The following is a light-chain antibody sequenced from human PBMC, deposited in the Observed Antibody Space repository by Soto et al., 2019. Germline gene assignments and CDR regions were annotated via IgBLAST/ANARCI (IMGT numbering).Light chain of an antibody. CDR1: QSTSSY. CDR2: WAS. CDR3: QEYLNSLPA. Sequence: DIQMTQSPSTLSASVGYTFTITCRASQSTSSYLAWYQQKPGQPPKVLIYWASTRASGVPDRFSGSGSGTEFTLTISSLQAEDVAVYYCQEYLNSLPAFGQGTKGDIK. J-gene: IGKJ1*01. V-gene: IGKV4-1*01.